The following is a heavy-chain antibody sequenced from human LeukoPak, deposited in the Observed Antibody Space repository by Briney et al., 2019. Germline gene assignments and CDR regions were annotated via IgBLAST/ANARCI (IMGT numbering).Heavy chain of an antibody. V-gene: IGHV4-34*01. CDR1: GGSFSGYY. J-gene: IGHJ3*02. Sequence: SETLSLTCAVYGGSFSGYYWSWIRQPPGKGLEWIGEINHSGSTNYNPSLKSRVTISVDTSKNQFSLKLSSVTAADTAVYYCARPNYYHGIFDIWGQGTMVTVSS. CDR3: ARPNYYHGIFDI. CDR2: INHSGST. D-gene: IGHD3-22*01.